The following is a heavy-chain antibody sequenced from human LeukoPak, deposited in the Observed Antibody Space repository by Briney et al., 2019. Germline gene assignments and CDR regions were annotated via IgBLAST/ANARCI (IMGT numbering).Heavy chain of an antibody. CDR1: GGSISSSGYY. V-gene: IGHV4-39*01. Sequence: PSETLSLTCTVSGGSISSSGYYWGWIRQPPGKGLEWMGTIYYSGSAYYNPSLESRVTISADMSKNQFSLKLSSVTAADTAVYYCARHSSGHYYYYYGMDVWGQGTTVTVSS. CDR2: IYYSGSA. J-gene: IGHJ6*02. D-gene: IGHD6-19*01. CDR3: ARHSSGHYYYYYGMDV.